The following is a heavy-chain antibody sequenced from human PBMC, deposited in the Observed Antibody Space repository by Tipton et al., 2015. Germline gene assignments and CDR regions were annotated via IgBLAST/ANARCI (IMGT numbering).Heavy chain of an antibody. J-gene: IGHJ6*02. D-gene: IGHD2-2*01. CDR1: GFAFSSYT. Sequence: GSLRLSCAASGFAFSSYTMNWVRQAPGKGLEWVSSVSSSSSYIYYADSVKGRFTISRDNARNSLYLQMNSLRAEDTAVYYCAISYYQLLASERVYGMDVWGQGTTVTVSS. CDR2: VSSSSSYI. V-gene: IGHV3-21*01. CDR3: AISYYQLLASERVYGMDV.